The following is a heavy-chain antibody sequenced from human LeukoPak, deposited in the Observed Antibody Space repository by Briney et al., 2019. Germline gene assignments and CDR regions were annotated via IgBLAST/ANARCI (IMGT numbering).Heavy chain of an antibody. V-gene: IGHV3-7*03. CDR1: GFTFSSYN. Sequence: GGSLRLSCAASGFTFSSYNMTWVRQVPGKGLEWVVNINEGGNEKNYVDSVKGRFTVSRDNAQNSLYLQMNSLRVEDTAVYYCARHPNSNWDYWGQGTLVTVSS. D-gene: IGHD1-1*01. J-gene: IGHJ4*02. CDR2: INEGGNEK. CDR3: ARHPNSNWDY.